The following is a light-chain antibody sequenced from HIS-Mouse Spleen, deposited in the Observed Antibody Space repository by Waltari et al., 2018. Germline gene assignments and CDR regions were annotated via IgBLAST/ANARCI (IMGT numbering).Light chain of an antibody. CDR1: SSNIGSNY. V-gene: IGLV1-47*01. J-gene: IGLJ3*02. Sequence: QSVLTQPPSASGTPGQRVTISCSGSSSNIGSNYVYWYQQLPGTAPNLLIYRNNQWPSGVPDRFSGSKAGTSASLAISGLRSEDEADYYCAAWDDSLSGPVFGGGTKLTVL. CDR2: RNN. CDR3: AAWDDSLSGPV.